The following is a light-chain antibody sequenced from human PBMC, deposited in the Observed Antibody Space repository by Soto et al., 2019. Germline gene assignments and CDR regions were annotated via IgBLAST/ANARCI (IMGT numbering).Light chain of an antibody. J-gene: IGLJ2*01. CDR2: EGT. CDR3: SSYAGPFVI. Sequence: QSALTQPASVAGSPGQSITIPCTGTGSDVGNYNLLSWYQQHPGKAPKLIISEGTKRPSGVSNRFSGSGSGNTASLTISGLQAEDEADYYCSSYAGPFVIFGGGTKLTVL. CDR1: GSDVGNYNL. V-gene: IGLV2-23*01.